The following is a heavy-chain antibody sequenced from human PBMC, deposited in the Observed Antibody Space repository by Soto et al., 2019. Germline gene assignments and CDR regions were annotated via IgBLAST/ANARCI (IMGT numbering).Heavy chain of an antibody. D-gene: IGHD3-10*01. Sequence: QVQLVESGGGVVQPGRSLRLSCAASGFTFSSYGMHWVRQAPGKGLEWVAVIWYDGSNKYYADSVKGRFTISRDNSKNSLYLQMNRLRSEDTAVYYCARGGLTDDFDYWGQGTLVTVSS. J-gene: IGHJ4*02. V-gene: IGHV3-33*01. CDR3: ARGGLTDDFDY. CDR2: IWYDGSNK. CDR1: GFTFSSYG.